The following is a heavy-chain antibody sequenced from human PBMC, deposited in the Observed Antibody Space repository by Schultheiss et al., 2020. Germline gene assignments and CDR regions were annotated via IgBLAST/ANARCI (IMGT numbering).Heavy chain of an antibody. J-gene: IGHJ4*02. CDR2: INHSGST. Sequence: SETLSLTCTVSGGSISSYYWSWIRQPAGKGLEWIGEINHSGSTNYNPSLKSRVTISVDTSKNQFSLKLSSVTAADTAVYYCARNIAVALGLTDYWGQGTLVTVSS. V-gene: IGHV4-34*01. CDR1: GGSISSYY. D-gene: IGHD6-19*01. CDR3: ARNIAVALGLTDY.